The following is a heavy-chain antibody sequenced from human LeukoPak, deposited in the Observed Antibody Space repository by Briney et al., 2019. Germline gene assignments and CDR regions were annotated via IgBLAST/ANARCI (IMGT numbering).Heavy chain of an antibody. Sequence: PSETLSLTCTVSGGSISSSRDYWGWIRQPPGKGLEWIGSIYYSGSTYYNPSLKSRVTISVDTSKNQFSLKLSSVTAADTAVYYCARHVEIAVAGPIDYWRPGTLVTVSS. CDR2: IYYSGST. V-gene: IGHV4-39*01. CDR1: GGSISSSRDY. D-gene: IGHD6-19*01. CDR3: ARHVEIAVAGPIDY. J-gene: IGHJ4*02.